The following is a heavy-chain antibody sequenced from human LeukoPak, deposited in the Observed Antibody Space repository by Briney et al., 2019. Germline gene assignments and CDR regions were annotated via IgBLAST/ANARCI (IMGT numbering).Heavy chain of an antibody. CDR2: IIPILGIA. CDR3: ARDPYYHGSGSFPYYYYYGMDV. CDR1: GGTFSSYT. D-gene: IGHD3-10*01. V-gene: IGHV1-69*04. Sequence: SVKVSCKASGGTFSSYTISWVRQAPGQGLEWMGRIIPILGIANYAQKFQGRVTITADKSTSTAYMELSSLRSEDTAVYYCARDPYYHGSGSFPYYYYYGMDVWGQGTTVTVSS. J-gene: IGHJ6*02.